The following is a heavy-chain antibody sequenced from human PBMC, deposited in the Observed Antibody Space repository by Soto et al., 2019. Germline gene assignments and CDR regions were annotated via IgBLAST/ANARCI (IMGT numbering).Heavy chain of an antibody. V-gene: IGHV3-23*01. CDR1: GFTFSNYA. CDR2: ISASGDTT. Sequence: PGGSLRLSCAASGFTFSNYAMSWVRRAPGKGLEWVSAISASGDTTFYADSVKGQFTISRDESKNTLFLQMNSLRAEDTAIYYCAKEVLITFEGFPSPFDYWGQGTLVTVSS. CDR3: AKEVLITFEGFPSPFDY. J-gene: IGHJ4*02. D-gene: IGHD3-16*01.